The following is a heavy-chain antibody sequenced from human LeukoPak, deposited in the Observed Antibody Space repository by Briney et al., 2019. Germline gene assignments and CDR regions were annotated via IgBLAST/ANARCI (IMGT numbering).Heavy chain of an antibody. CDR1: EFTFSSYW. Sequence: GGSLRLSCAASEFTFSSYWMSWVRQAPGKGLEWVANIKQDGSEKYYVDSLKGRFTISRDNANNSLYLQMNSLRAEDTGLYYCVRVAYDYVWGSYPWFMDVWGKGTTVTVSS. V-gene: IGHV3-7*01. D-gene: IGHD3-16*02. CDR3: VRVAYDYVWGSYPWFMDV. CDR2: IKQDGSEK. J-gene: IGHJ6*03.